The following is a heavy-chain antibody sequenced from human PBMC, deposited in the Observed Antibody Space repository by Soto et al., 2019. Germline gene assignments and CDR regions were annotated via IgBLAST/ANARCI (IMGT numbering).Heavy chain of an antibody. D-gene: IGHD5-18*01. J-gene: IGHJ4*02. CDR3: VHTAYSYDAFGY. CDR1: GFSLTTSGVG. Sequence: QNTLKESGPTLVKPTQTLTLTCTFSGFSLTTSGVGVGWIRQPPGQALEWLALIFWNDDERYSPSLKSRLTNTKDTSKTQVVLTMTNMDPVDTATYDCVHTAYSYDAFGYWGRGTLVTVSA. CDR2: IFWNDDE. V-gene: IGHV2-5*01.